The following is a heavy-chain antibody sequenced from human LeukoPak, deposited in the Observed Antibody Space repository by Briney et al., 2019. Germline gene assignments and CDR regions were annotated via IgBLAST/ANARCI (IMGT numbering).Heavy chain of an antibody. Sequence: ASVKVSCKASRYTFTSYYMHWVRQAPGQGLEWMGIINPSGGSTSYAQKFQGRVTMTRDTSTSTVYMELSSLRSEDTAVYYCARRRIYCSGGSCSFDYWGQGTLVTVSS. CDR2: INPSGGST. V-gene: IGHV1-46*01. J-gene: IGHJ4*02. CDR1: RYTFTSYY. D-gene: IGHD2-15*01. CDR3: ARRRIYCSGGSCSFDY.